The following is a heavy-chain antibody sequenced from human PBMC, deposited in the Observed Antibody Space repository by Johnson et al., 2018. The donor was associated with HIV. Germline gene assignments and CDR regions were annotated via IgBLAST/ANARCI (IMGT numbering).Heavy chain of an antibody. CDR1: GFTFSSYA. J-gene: IGHJ3*02. CDR3: ARPHIVVVTAGYAFDI. D-gene: IGHD2-21*02. V-gene: IGHV3-NL1*01. CDR2: IYSGGST. Sequence: VPLVESGGGVVQPGRSLRLSCAASGFTFSSYAMHWVRQAPAKGLEWVSVIYSGGSTYYADFVKGRFTISRDNSKNTLYLQMKSLRAEDTAVYYCARPHIVVVTAGYAFDIWGQGTMVIVSS.